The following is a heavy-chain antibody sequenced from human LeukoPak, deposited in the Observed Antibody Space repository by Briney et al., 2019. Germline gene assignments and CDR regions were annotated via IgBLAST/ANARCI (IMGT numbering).Heavy chain of an antibody. D-gene: IGHD3-10*01. Sequence: SETLSLTCTVSGGSISSSNYYWGWIRQPPGKGLEWIGSMYYSGSTYYNPSLKSRVTISVDTSKNQFSLKLSSVTAADTAVYYCARGVMVRGVVFDFWGQGTVVTVSS. J-gene: IGHJ4*02. CDR2: MYYSGST. CDR3: ARGVMVRGVVFDF. CDR1: GGSISSSNYY. V-gene: IGHV4-39*07.